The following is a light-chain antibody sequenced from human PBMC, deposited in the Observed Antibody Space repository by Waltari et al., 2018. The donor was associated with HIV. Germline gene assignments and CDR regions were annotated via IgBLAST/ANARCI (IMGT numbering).Light chain of an antibody. CDR1: SSDVGGYNY. V-gene: IGLV2-8*01. Sequence: QSALTQPPSASGSPGQSVTIPCTGTSSDVGGYNYVSWYQQHPGKAPKVMNYEVSKPPSGVPDRFSGSKSGNTASLSVSRLQAEDEADYYCSSYAGSHNFVVFGGGTKLTVL. CDR2: EVS. J-gene: IGLJ2*01. CDR3: SSYAGSHNFVV.